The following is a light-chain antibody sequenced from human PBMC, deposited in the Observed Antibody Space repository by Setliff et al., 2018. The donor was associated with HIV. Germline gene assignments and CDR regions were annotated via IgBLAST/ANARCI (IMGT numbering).Light chain of an antibody. J-gene: IGKJ1*01. CDR2: GAS. Sequence: EIVMTQSPATLAVSPGERATLSCRASQNIIRKLAWYQQKPGQAPRLLIFGASTRVTGIPARFSGSGSGTEFTLSISSLQSEDFAVCYCQQYYNGGTFGQGTKVDIK. CDR1: QNIIRK. CDR3: QQYYNGGT. V-gene: IGKV3-15*01.